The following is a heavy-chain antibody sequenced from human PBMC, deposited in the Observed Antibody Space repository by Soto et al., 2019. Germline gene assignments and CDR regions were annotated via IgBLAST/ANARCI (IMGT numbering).Heavy chain of an antibody. CDR3: ARDRGYCSSTSCYDYYYYMDV. CDR1: GGSISSGGYY. CDR2: IYYSGST. D-gene: IGHD2-2*01. Sequence: SETLSLTCTVSGGSISSGGYYWSWIRQHPGKGLEWIGYIYYSGSTYYNPSLKSRVTISVDTSKNQFSLKLSSVAAADTAVYYCARDRGYCSSTSCYDYYYYMDVWGKGTTVTVSS. J-gene: IGHJ6*03. V-gene: IGHV4-31*03.